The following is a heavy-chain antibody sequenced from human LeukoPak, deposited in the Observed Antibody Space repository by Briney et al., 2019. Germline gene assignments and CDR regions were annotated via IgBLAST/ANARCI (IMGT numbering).Heavy chain of an antibody. V-gene: IGHV4-39*01. D-gene: IGHD4-23*01. CDR2: LDSSGGT. CDR3: SRSHDYGGLYFYYYMDV. CDR1: GGSISSRSVY. J-gene: IGHJ6*03. Sequence: TTSETLSLTCTVSGGSISSRSVYWGWIRQTPGKGLEWIGNLDSSGGTYYNPSLKSRVTISVGTSKNQFSLNLRSVTAADTAIYFCSRSHDYGGLYFYYYMDVWGKGTTVTVSS.